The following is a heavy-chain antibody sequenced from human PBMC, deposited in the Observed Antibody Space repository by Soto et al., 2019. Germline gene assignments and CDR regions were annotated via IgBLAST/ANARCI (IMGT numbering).Heavy chain of an antibody. CDR2: INPHGGST. Sequence: RASVKVSCKASGGTFSNYAFNWVRQAPGQGLEWIGVINPHGGSTVYAQKFQGRVTMTRDTSASTVYMELSSLRAADTAVYYCARSSGGNFGIIIEGTNWFAPWGQGTLVTVSS. V-gene: IGHV1-8*02. D-gene: IGHD1-26*01. CDR3: ARSSGGNFGIIIEGTNWFAP. J-gene: IGHJ5*02. CDR1: GGTFSNYA.